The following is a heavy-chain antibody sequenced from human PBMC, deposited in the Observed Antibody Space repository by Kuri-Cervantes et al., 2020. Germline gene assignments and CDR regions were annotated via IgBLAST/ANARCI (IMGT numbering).Heavy chain of an antibody. CDR1: GYTFTGYY. Sequence: ASVKVSCKASGYTFTGYYMHWVRQAPGQGLEWMGWINPNSGGTNYAQKFQGWVTMTRDTSISTAYMELSRLRSDDTAVYYCARIGYYDFWSGYYTGPWFDPWGQGTLVTVSS. CDR2: INPNSGGT. CDR3: ARIGYYDFWSGYYTGPWFDP. D-gene: IGHD3-3*01. J-gene: IGHJ5*02. V-gene: IGHV1-2*04.